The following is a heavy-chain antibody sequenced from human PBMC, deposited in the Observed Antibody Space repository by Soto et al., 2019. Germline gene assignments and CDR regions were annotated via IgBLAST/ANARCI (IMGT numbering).Heavy chain of an antibody. CDR2: IYSGGST. V-gene: IGHV3-66*01. CDR1: GFPVSSHY. Sequence: GGSLRLSCAASGFPVSSHYMSWVRPAPGKGLEWVSVIYSGGSTYYAKSVTGRFIISRDNSKSTVYLQMNSLRAEDTAVYYCARDRTISDYRSSGALGLWGQGTLVTVSS. D-gene: IGHD6-6*01. J-gene: IGHJ4*02. CDR3: ARDRTISDYRSSGALGL.